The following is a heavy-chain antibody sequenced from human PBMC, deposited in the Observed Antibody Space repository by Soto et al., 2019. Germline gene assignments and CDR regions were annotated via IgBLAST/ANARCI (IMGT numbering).Heavy chain of an antibody. J-gene: IGHJ4*02. CDR3: ARGLITTVTSDSTYFDP. CDR2: IIPILGIA. V-gene: IGHV1-69*02. D-gene: IGHD4-17*01. CDR1: GGTFSSYT. Sequence: ASVKVSCKASGGTFSSYTISWVRQAPGQGLEWMGRIIPILGIANYAQKFQGRVTITADKSTSTAYMELSSLRSEDTAVYYCARGLITTVTSDSTYFDPWGQGTLVTVSS.